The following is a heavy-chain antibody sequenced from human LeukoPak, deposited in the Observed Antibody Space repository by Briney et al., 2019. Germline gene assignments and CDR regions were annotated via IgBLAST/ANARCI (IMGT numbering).Heavy chain of an antibody. CDR2: ISYDGSNK. V-gene: IGHV3-30*03. J-gene: IGHJ4*02. CDR1: GFTFSSYW. CDR3: ARARITMVRGLDY. D-gene: IGHD3-10*01. Sequence: GGSLRLSCAASGFTFSSYWMHWVRQAPGKGLEWVAVISYDGSNKYYADSVKGRFTISRDNSKNTLYLQMNSLRAEDTAVYYCARARITMVRGLDYWGQGTLVAVSS.